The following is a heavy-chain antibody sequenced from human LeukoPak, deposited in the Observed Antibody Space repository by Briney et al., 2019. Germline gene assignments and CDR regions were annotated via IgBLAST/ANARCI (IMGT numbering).Heavy chain of an antibody. CDR2: IFPGDSES. CDR3: ARRGYYDSSGANNWFDP. D-gene: IGHD3-22*01. CDR1: GYSFTSYW. V-gene: IGHV5-51*01. J-gene: IGHJ5*02. Sequence: GESLKISCKASGYSFTSYWIGWVRQLPGKGLEWMGIIFPGDSESRYSPSFQGQVTISADKSTSTAYLQWNSLKASDTAMYYCARRGYYDSSGANNWFDPWGQGTLVTVSS.